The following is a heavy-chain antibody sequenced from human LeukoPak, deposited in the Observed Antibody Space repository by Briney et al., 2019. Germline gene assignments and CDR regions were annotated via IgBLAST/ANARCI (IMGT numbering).Heavy chain of an antibody. CDR3: ARGRTIAAAEDNYYMDV. V-gene: IGHV4-4*07. J-gene: IGHJ6*03. CDR2: IYTSGST. CDR1: GGSISSYF. D-gene: IGHD6-13*01. Sequence: PSETLSLTCTVSGGSISSYFGTWIRQPAGKGLEWIGRIYTSGSTNYNPSLKSRVTMSVDTSKNQFSLKLSSVTAADTAVYYCARGRTIAAAEDNYYMDVWGKGITVTVSS.